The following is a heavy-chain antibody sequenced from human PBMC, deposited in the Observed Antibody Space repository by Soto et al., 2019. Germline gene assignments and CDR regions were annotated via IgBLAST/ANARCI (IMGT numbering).Heavy chain of an antibody. CDR1: GCSISSYD. CDR2: IYYSGST. Sequence: SETLSLTCTVSGCSISSYDWSWIRQPPGKGLEWIGYIYYSGSTNYNPSLKSRVTISVDTSKNQFSLKLSSVTAADTAVYYCARDPVYYYDSSGSSQGFDPWGQGTLVTVSS. J-gene: IGHJ5*02. V-gene: IGHV4-59*01. CDR3: ARDPVYYYDSSGSSQGFDP. D-gene: IGHD3-22*01.